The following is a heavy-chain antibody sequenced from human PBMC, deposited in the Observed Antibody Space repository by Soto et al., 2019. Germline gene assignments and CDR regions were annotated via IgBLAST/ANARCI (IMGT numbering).Heavy chain of an antibody. V-gene: IGHV1-69*13. CDR2: IIPIFGTA. Sequence: WASVKVSCKASGGTFSSYAISWVRQAPGQGLEWMGGIIPIFGTANYAQKFQGRVTITADESTSTAYMELSSLRSEDTAVYYCARDFWSGYQDRNYYGMDVWGQGTTVTVSS. CDR1: GGTFSSYA. J-gene: IGHJ6*02. CDR3: ARDFWSGYQDRNYYGMDV. D-gene: IGHD3-3*01.